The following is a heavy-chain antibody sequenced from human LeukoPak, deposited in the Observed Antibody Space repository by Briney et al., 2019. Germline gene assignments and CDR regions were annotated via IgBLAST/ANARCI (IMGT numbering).Heavy chain of an antibody. D-gene: IGHD4-23*01. CDR3: ARDLGNSGRFDY. CDR2: ISGSGGST. V-gene: IGHV3-23*01. J-gene: IGHJ4*02. Sequence: GGSLRLSCAASGFTFSSYAMSWVRQAPGKGLEWVSAISGSGGSTYYADSVKGRITISRDNSKNTLYLQMNSLRAEDTAVYYCARDLGNSGRFDYWGQGTLVTVSS. CDR1: GFTFSSYA.